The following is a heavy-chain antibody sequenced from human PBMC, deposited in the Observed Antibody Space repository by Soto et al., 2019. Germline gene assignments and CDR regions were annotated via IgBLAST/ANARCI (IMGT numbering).Heavy chain of an antibody. Sequence: SETLSLTCTVSGGSISSYYWSWIRQPPGKGLEWIGYIYYSGSTNYNPSLKSRVTISVDTSKNQFSLKLSSVTAADTAVYYCAKVDTAMVTFDYWGQGTLVTVSS. CDR2: IYYSGST. J-gene: IGHJ4*02. V-gene: IGHV4-59*08. CDR1: GGSISSYY. D-gene: IGHD5-18*01. CDR3: AKVDTAMVTFDY.